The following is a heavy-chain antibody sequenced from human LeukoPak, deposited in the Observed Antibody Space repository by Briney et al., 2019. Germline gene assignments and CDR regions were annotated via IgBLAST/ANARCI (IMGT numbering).Heavy chain of an antibody. J-gene: IGHJ4*02. CDR3: VKAYYYDSSGFDMGFDY. Sequence: PGGSLRLSCSASGFTFSKYTMHWVRQAPGRGLEYVSSISSNGCSTYSADTVKGRFTISRDNSKNTLYLHMSSLRAEDPAVYYCVKAYYYDSSGFDMGFDYWGQGTLVTVSS. CDR2: ISSNGCST. D-gene: IGHD3-22*01. V-gene: IGHV3-64D*09. CDR1: GFTFSKYT.